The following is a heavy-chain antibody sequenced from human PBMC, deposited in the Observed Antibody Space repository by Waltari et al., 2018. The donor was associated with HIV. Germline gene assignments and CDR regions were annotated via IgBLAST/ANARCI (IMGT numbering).Heavy chain of an antibody. CDR2: ISSRGDTV. CDR3: ASPAQAEGY. CDR1: GFAFRTYR. Sequence: EVQLVESGGSLVQPGGSLRLSCRASGFAFRTYRFNWVRQPPGKGLEWISYISSRGDTVYYAGSVKGRFTISRDNAKNSLYLQMNSLRPEDTAVYYCASPAQAEGYWGQGTLVTVSS. D-gene: IGHD2-15*01. J-gene: IGHJ4*02. V-gene: IGHV3-48*01.